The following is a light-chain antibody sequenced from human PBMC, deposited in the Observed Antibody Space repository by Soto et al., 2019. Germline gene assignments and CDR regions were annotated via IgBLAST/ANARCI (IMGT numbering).Light chain of an antibody. CDR1: SSDVGTYNL. J-gene: IGLJ2*01. CDR3: CSYAGSSTSV. V-gene: IGLV2-23*02. CDR2: EVN. Sequence: QSALTQPASVSGSPGQSITISCTGASSDVGTYNLVSWYQQHPGNAPKLIIYEVNKRPSGVSSRFSGSKSGNTASLTISGLQAEDEADYYCCSYAGSSTSVFGGGTKVTVL.